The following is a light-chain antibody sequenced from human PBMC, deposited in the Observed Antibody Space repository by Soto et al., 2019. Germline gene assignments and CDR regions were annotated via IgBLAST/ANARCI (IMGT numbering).Light chain of an antibody. Sequence: EIVLSQSPGTVSLSPGERDALSCRASQSVSSSYLAWYQQKPGQAPRLLIYGASSRATGIPDRFSGSGSGTDFTLTISRLEPEDFAVYYCQQYGSSPWTFGQGTKVDIK. CDR1: QSVSSSY. CDR3: QQYGSSPWT. CDR2: GAS. J-gene: IGKJ1*01. V-gene: IGKV3-20*01.